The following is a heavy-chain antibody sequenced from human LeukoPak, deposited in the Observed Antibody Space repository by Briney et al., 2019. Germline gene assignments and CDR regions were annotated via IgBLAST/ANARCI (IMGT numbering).Heavy chain of an antibody. CDR1: GGSISSYY. Sequence: SETLSLTCTVPGGSISSYYWSWIRQPARKGLEWIGRIYTSGSTNYNPSLKSRVTISVDKSKNQFSLKLSSVTAADTAVYYCASNDYGDSSFDYWGQGTLVTVSS. D-gene: IGHD4-17*01. J-gene: IGHJ4*02. CDR3: ASNDYGDSSFDY. V-gene: IGHV4-4*07. CDR2: IYTSGST.